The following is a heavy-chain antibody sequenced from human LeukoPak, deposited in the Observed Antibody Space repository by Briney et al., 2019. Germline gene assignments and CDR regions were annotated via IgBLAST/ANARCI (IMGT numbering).Heavy chain of an antibody. CDR2: ISSTGGTT. Sequence: PGGSLRLSCSASGFTFNSYAMHWVRQAPGKGLEYVSGISSTGGTTNYADSVKGRFTISRDNSKNTLYLQMSSLRAEDTAVYYCAREDEGSGLALDYWGQGSLVTVSS. V-gene: IGHV3-64D*09. D-gene: IGHD3-10*01. CDR1: GFTFNSYA. CDR3: AREDEGSGLALDY. J-gene: IGHJ4*02.